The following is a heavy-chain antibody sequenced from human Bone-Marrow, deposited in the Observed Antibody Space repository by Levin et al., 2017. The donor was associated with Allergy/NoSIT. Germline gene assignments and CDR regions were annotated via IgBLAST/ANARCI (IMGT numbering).Heavy chain of an antibody. V-gene: IGHV3-30*04. J-gene: IGHJ4*02. CDR3: ARDAPGPEWDPSWILDS. CDR1: GFTFRSHA. CDR2: ISYDGSNK. Sequence: QPGGSLRLSCVASGFTFRSHAMHWVRQAPGKGLEWVALISYDGSNKFYGDSVKGRFTISIDNYRNTLHLQMDRLTAGDTAVYYCARDAPGPEWDPSWILDSWGQGTLVTVSS. D-gene: IGHD1-26*01.